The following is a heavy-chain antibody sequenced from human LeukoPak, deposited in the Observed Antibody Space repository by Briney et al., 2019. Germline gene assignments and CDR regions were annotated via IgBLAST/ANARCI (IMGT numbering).Heavy chain of an antibody. V-gene: IGHV1-46*01. Sequence: ASVKVSCKASGYSFTSYYMHWARQAPGQGLEWMGIINPSGGTTSYAQKFQGRVTMTRDTSTSTVYMELSSLSSEDTAMYYCARNYYDSFYWGQGTLVTVSS. CDR2: INPSGGTT. CDR3: ARNYYDSFY. D-gene: IGHD3-3*01. CDR1: GYSFTSYY. J-gene: IGHJ4*02.